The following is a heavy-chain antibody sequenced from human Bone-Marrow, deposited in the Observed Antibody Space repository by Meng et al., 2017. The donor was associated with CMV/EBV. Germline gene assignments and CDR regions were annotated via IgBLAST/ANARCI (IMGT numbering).Heavy chain of an antibody. CDR2: MNPNSGNT. J-gene: IGHJ5*02. CDR1: GYTFTSYD. D-gene: IGHD5-12*01. CDR3: ARGINEYSGYDWSDP. Sequence: ASVKVSCKASGYTFTSYDINWVRQATGQGLEWMGWMNPNSGNTGYAQKFQGRVTITRNTSISTAYMELSSLRSEDTAVYYCARGINEYSGYDWSDPWGQGTLVTVSS. V-gene: IGHV1-8*03.